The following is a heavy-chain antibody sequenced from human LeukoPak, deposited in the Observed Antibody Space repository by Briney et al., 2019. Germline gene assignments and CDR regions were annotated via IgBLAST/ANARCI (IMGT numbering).Heavy chain of an antibody. V-gene: IGHV3-48*03. D-gene: IGHD6-13*01. CDR2: ISSSGSTI. CDR3: ARIAAAHHAFDI. CDR1: GFTFSSYE. Sequence: GGSLRLSCAASGFTFSSYEMNWVRQAPGKGLEWVSYISSSGSTIYYADSVKGRFTLSRDNAKNSLYLQMNSLRAEDTAVYYCARIAAAHHAFDIWGQGTMVTVSS. J-gene: IGHJ3*02.